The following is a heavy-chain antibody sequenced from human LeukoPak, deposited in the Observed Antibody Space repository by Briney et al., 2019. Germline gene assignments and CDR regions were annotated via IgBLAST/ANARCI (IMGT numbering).Heavy chain of an antibody. CDR2: INHSGST. V-gene: IGHV4-34*01. J-gene: IGHJ4*02. CDR1: GGSFSGYY. CDR3: ARGQTTDRLFDY. Sequence: SETLSLTCAVYGGSFSGYYWSWIRHPPGKGLEWIGEINHSGSTNYNPSLKSRVTISVDTSKNQFSLKLSSVTAADTAVYYCARGQTTDRLFDYWGQGTLVNVSS. D-gene: IGHD4-17*01.